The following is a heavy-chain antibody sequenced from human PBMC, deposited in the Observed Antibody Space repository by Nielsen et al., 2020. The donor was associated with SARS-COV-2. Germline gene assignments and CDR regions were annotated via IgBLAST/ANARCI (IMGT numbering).Heavy chain of an antibody. CDR3: TRNDEQGVPTARNWYFDL. Sequence: ESLKISCAASGFTFSGSAMHWVRQASGKGLEWVGRIRSKANSYATAYAASVKGRFTISRDDSKNTAYLQMNSLKTEDTAVYYCTRNDEQGVPTARNWYFDLCSPCILVSVSS. CDR2: IRSKANSYAT. V-gene: IGHV3-73*01. CDR1: GFTFSGSA. J-gene: IGHJ2*01. D-gene: IGHD2-2*01.